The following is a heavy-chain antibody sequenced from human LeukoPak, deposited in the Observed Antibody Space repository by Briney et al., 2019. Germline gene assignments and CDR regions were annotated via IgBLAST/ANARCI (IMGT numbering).Heavy chain of an antibody. CDR3: AREGLDY. J-gene: IGHJ4*02. CDR1: GYTFTSYD. CDR2: TNPDSGNT. V-gene: IGHV1-8*03. Sequence: ASVKVSCKASGYTFTSYDINWVRQATGQGLEWMGYTNPDSGNTGYAQKFRGRVTITTTTSISTAYMELSSLRSEDTAVYYCAREGLDYWGQGTLVTVSS.